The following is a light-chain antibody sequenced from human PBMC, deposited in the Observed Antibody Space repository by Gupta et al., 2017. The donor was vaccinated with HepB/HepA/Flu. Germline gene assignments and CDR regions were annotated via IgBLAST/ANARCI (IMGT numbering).Light chain of an antibody. Sequence: SYELTHPPPMSVSPGQTASITCSGDDLGDKYACWYPQKPGQSPVLVIYQDSTRPSGIPERFSGSNYGNTATLTISGTQAMDEADYYCQAWDSITDLYVFGTGTKVTVL. CDR1: DLGDKY. V-gene: IGLV3-1*01. CDR2: QDS. J-gene: IGLJ1*01. CDR3: QAWDSITDLYV.